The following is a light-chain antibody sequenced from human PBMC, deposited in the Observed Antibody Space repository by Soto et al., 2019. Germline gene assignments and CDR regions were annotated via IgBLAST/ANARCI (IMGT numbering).Light chain of an antibody. Sequence: EVVLTQSPATLSLSPGERATLSCRASQSVSRYLAWYQQKPGQAPRLLIYDASNRATGIPARFSGSGSGTDFTLTISSLEPEDFAVYYCQQRSNWPSNTFGGGTKVEIK. CDR3: QQRSNWPSNT. V-gene: IGKV3-11*01. CDR1: QSVSRY. CDR2: DAS. J-gene: IGKJ4*01.